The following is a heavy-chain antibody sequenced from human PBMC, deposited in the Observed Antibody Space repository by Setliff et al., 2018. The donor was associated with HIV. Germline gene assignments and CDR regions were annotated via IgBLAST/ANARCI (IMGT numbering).Heavy chain of an antibody. CDR2: ISFRSSTI. J-gene: IGHJ4*02. Sequence: GGSLRLSCAASGFTFSTYSLNWVRQAPGKGLEWVSYISFRSSTIYYADSVKGRFTISRDNAKKLVYLQMNSLRAEDTAIYYCARDRASSGYYARFDHWGQGTLVTVSS. V-gene: IGHV3-48*04. CDR1: GFTFSTYS. D-gene: IGHD3-22*01. CDR3: ARDRASSGYYARFDH.